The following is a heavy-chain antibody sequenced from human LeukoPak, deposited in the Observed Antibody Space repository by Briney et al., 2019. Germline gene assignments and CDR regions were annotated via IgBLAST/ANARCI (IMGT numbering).Heavy chain of an antibody. V-gene: IGHV1-24*01. Sequence: ASVKVSCKVSGYTLTELSMHWVRQAPGKGLEWMGGFDPEDGGTIYAQKFQGRVTMTEDTSTDTAYMELSSLRSEDTAVYYCARVIHCGGDCYRTDYWGQGTLVTVSS. CDR1: GYTLTELS. J-gene: IGHJ4*02. CDR2: FDPEDGGT. CDR3: ARVIHCGGDCYRTDY. D-gene: IGHD2-21*02.